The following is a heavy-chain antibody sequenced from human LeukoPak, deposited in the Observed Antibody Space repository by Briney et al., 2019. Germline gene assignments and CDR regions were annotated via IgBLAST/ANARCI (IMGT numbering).Heavy chain of an antibody. CDR2: IRSKANSYAT. CDR1: GFTFSGSA. CDR3: TRPIIAARSQNDY. D-gene: IGHD6-13*01. Sequence: GGSLRLSCAASGFTFSGSAMHWVRQASGKGLEWVGRIRSKANSYATAYAASVKGRFTISRDDSKNTAYLQMNSLKTEDTAVYYCTRPIIAARSQNDYWGQGTLVTVSS. V-gene: IGHV3-73*01. J-gene: IGHJ4*02.